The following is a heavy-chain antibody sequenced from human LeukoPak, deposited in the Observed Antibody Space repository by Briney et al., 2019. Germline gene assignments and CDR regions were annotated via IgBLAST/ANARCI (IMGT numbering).Heavy chain of an antibody. Sequence: PSETLSLTCTVSGGSISSYYWSWIRQPPGKGLEWIGYIYYSGSTNYNPSLKSRVTISVDTSKNQFSLKLSSVTAADTAVYYCARSTRWAFDAFDIWGQGTMVTVSS. V-gene: IGHV4-59*01. CDR2: IYYSGST. CDR3: ARSTRWAFDAFDI. D-gene: IGHD3-16*01. J-gene: IGHJ3*02. CDR1: GGSISSYY.